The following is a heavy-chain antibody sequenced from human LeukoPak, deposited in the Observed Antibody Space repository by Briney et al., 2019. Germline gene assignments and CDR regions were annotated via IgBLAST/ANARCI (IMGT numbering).Heavy chain of an antibody. CDR1: GYTFTVYF. J-gene: IGHJ4*02. Sequence: GASVTVSCKASGYTFTVYFMRLVRQAPGQGLEWMGWINPNSGTTKYALKFQGRVTMTRDTSINTAYMEVYRLTPDDTAVYYCARGGIRTAVSNLDQWGQGTPVTVSS. V-gene: IGHV1-2*02. D-gene: IGHD6-13*01. CDR2: INPNSGTT. CDR3: ARGGIRTAVSNLDQ.